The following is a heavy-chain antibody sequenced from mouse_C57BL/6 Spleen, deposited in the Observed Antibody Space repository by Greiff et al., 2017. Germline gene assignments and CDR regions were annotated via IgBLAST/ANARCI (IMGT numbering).Heavy chain of an antibody. J-gene: IGHJ3*01. CDR3: ACGDYGSGFAY. CDR1: GYTFTDYN. V-gene: IGHV1-22*01. CDR2: INPNNGGT. D-gene: IGHD1-1*01. Sequence: VQLQQSGPELVKPGASVKMSCKASGYTFTDYNMHWVKQSQGKSLEWLGYINPNNGGTSNNQKFKGKATLTVNKSSRSAYMELRSLTAEDSAVYYCACGDYGSGFAYWGQGTLVTVSA.